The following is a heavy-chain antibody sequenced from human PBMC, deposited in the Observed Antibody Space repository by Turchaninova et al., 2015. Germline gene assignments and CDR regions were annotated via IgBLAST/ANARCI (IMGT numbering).Heavy chain of an antibody. CDR2: ITPIFGTA. CDR1: GGTFSTSA. J-gene: IGHJ4*02. V-gene: IGHV1-69*12. Sequence: QIQLVQSGAEVKKHGASVRVSGKASGGTFSTSAISWVRQAPGQGLEWIGGITPIFGTANYAQKFQGRVTITADESTRTAYMELSSLRSEDTALYYCARGPDSTDYYYFYWGQGTLVTVSS. CDR3: ARGPDSTDYYYFY. D-gene: IGHD3-22*01.